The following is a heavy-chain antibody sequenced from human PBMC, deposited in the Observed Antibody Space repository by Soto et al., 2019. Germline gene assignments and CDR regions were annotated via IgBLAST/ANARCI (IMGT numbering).Heavy chain of an antibody. V-gene: IGHV4-59*01. D-gene: IGHD1-7*01. CDR3: ARDGTPRDLRYNWNYEGYYYYYYMDV. Sequence: SETLSLTCTVSGGSISSYYWSWIRQPPGKGLEWIGYIYYSGSTNYNPSLKSRVTISVDTSKNKFSLKLSSVTAADTAVYYCARDGTPRDLRYNWNYEGYYYYYYMDVWGKGTTVTVSS. CDR2: IYYSGST. J-gene: IGHJ6*03. CDR1: GGSISSYY.